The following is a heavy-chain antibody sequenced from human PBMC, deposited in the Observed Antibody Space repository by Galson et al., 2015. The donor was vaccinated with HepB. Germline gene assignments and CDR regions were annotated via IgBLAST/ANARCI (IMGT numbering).Heavy chain of an antibody. V-gene: IGHV3-66*01. D-gene: IGHD6-19*01. CDR3: AREDRAVADAFDI. CDR1: GFTVSSNY. J-gene: IGHJ3*02. CDR2: IYSGGST. Sequence: SLRLSCAASGFTVSSNYMSWVRQAPGKGLEWVSVIYSGGSTYYADSVKGRLTISRDNSKNTLYLQMNSLRAEDTAVYYCAREDRAVADAFDIWGQGTMVTVSS.